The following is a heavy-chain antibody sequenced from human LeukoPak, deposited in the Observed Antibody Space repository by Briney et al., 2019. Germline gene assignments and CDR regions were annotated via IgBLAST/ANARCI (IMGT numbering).Heavy chain of an antibody. CDR3: ARDETPSGSYYLFDY. V-gene: IGHV3-30*04. CDR1: GFTFSNYA. CDR2: ISYDGSNK. Sequence: GESLRLSCEASGFTFSNYAMSWVRQAPGKGLEWVAVISYDGSNKYYADSVKGRFTISRDNSKNTLYLQMNSLRAEDTAVYYCARDETPSGSYYLFDYWGQGTLVTVSS. J-gene: IGHJ4*02. D-gene: IGHD1-26*01.